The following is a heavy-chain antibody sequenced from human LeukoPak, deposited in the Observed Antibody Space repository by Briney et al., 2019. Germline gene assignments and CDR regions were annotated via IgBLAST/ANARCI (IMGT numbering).Heavy chain of an antibody. Sequence: GGSLRLSCAASGFTFDDYAMHWVRQAPGKGLEGVSGISWNSGSIGYADSVKGRLTISRDNAKNSLYLQMNSLRAEDTALYYCAKDSSPGGYNFQASSSFDYWGQGTLVTVSS. D-gene: IGHD5-24*01. CDR2: ISWNSGSI. V-gene: IGHV3-9*01. CDR1: GFTFDDYA. J-gene: IGHJ4*02. CDR3: AKDSSPGGYNFQASSSFDY.